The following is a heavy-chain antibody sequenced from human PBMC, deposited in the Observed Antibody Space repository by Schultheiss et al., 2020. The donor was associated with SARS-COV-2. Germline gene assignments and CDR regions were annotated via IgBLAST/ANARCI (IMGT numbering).Heavy chain of an antibody. CDR2: IYNSGSA. Sequence: SQTLSLTCAVSGGSISSSNWWSWVRQPPGKGLEWIGEIYNSGSANYNPSLKSRVTISVDKSKNQFSLKLSSVTAADTAVYYCARRIVVVTATLLDAFDIWGQGTMVTVSS. CDR1: GGSISSSNW. J-gene: IGHJ3*02. D-gene: IGHD2-21*02. V-gene: IGHV4-4*02. CDR3: ARRIVVVTATLLDAFDI.